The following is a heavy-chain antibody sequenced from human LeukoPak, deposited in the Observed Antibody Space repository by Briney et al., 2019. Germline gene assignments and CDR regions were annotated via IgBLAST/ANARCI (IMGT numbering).Heavy chain of an antibody. Sequence: PGRSLRLSCAASGFTFSSYGMHRVRQAPGKGLEWVAVISYDGSNKYYADSVKGRFTISRDNSKNTLYLQMNSLRAEDTAVYYCAKEGATDNWYFDLWGRGTLVTVSS. D-gene: IGHD5-12*01. J-gene: IGHJ2*01. CDR1: GFTFSSYG. CDR3: AKEGATDNWYFDL. V-gene: IGHV3-30*18. CDR2: ISYDGSNK.